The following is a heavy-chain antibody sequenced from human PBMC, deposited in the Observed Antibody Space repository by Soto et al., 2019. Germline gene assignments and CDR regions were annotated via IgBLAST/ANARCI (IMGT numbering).Heavy chain of an antibody. CDR1: GLTFSSYW. D-gene: IGHD6-13*01. Sequence: GGSLRLSCAASGLTFSSYWMSWVRRAPGKGLEWVANIKQDGSEKYYVDSVKGRFTISRDNAKNSLYLQMNSLRAEDTAVYYCAREPKRSSSWYGAFSYGMDVWGQGTTVTVSS. J-gene: IGHJ6*02. CDR3: AREPKRSSSWYGAFSYGMDV. V-gene: IGHV3-7*03. CDR2: IKQDGSEK.